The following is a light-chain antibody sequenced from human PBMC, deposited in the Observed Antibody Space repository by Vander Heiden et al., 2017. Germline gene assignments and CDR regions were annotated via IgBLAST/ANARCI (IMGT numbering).Light chain of an antibody. CDR1: NIGINS. CDR3: QVWHTSSDHPV. J-gene: IGLJ3*02. V-gene: IGLV3-21*02. Sequence: SYVLSQPPPVSVAPGQTARITCGGNNIGINSVHWYQEKPGQGPVLVVYDDSDRPSGIPERFSGSNSGNTATLTISRVEAGDEADYYCQVWHTSSDHPVFGGGTKLTVL. CDR2: DDS.